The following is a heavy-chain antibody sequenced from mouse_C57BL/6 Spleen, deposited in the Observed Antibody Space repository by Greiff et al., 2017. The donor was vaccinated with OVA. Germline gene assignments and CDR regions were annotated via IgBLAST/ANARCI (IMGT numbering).Heavy chain of an antibody. J-gene: IGHJ3*01. Sequence: EVKLMESGGGLVKPGGSLKLSCAASGFTFSSYAMSWVRQTPEKRLEWVATISDGGSYTYYPDNVKGRFTISRDNAKNNLYLQMSHLKSEDTAMYYCARDGRGAWFAYWGQGTLVTVSA. CDR1: GFTFSSYA. CDR2: ISDGGSYT. D-gene: IGHD4-1*01. CDR3: ARDGRGAWFAY. V-gene: IGHV5-4*01.